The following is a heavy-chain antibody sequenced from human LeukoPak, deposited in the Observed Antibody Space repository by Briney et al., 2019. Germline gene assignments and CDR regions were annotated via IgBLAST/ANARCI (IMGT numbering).Heavy chain of an antibody. Sequence: TSETLSLTCTVSGGSISSGGYYWSWIRQPPGKGLEWIGYIYHSGSTYYNPSLKSRVTISVDRSKNQFSLKLSSVTAADTAVYYCARSGSSWPYYYFDYWGQGTLVTVSS. CDR3: ARSGSSWPYYYFDY. J-gene: IGHJ4*02. CDR2: IYHSGST. CDR1: GGSISSGGYY. V-gene: IGHV4-30-2*01. D-gene: IGHD6-13*01.